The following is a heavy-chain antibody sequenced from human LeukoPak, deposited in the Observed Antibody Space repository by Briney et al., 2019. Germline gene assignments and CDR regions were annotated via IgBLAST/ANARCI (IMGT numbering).Heavy chain of an antibody. CDR1: GFTFSNFW. V-gene: IGHV3-7*03. D-gene: IGHD6-25*01. Sequence: GESLRLSCTASGFTFSNFWMGWVRQAPGKGLEWVANIKQDETEKFYLGSVKGRFTISRDNSKNTLFMQMNSLRDDDTAVYYCAKDLSPAAAWGQGTLVTVSS. CDR3: AKDLSPAAA. J-gene: IGHJ5*02. CDR2: IKQDETEK.